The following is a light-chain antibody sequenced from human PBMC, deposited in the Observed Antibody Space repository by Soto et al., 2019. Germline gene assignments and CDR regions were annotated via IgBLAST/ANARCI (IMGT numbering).Light chain of an antibody. CDR2: DVS. J-gene: IGLJ2*01. CDR1: NSDIGNYNY. CDR3: SSYTSTDTLVV. V-gene: IGLV2-14*01. Sequence: QSALTQPASVSGSPGQSITISCTGTNSDIGNYNYVSWYQQHPGKAPKFIIYDVSNRPSGVSNRFSGSKSGNTASLTISGLQAGDEADYYCSSYTSTDTLVVFGGGTKLTVL.